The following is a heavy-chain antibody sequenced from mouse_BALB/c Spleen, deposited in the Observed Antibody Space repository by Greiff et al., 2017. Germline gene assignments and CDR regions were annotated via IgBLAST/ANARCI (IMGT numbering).Heavy chain of an antibody. V-gene: IGHV6-6*02. Sequence: EVKLVESGGGLVPPGGSMKLSCVASGFTFSNYWMNWVRQSPEKGLEWVAEIRLKSNNYATHYAESVKGRFTISSDDSKSSVYLQMNNLRAEDTGIYYCTTSDYGKPFADWGQGTLVTVSA. CDR3: TTSDYGKPFAD. CDR2: IRLKSNNYAT. CDR1: GFTFSNYW. D-gene: IGHD1-1*02. J-gene: IGHJ3*01.